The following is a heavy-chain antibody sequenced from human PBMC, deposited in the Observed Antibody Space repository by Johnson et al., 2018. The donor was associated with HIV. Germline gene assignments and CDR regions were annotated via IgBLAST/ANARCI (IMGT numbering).Heavy chain of an antibody. CDR2: INWNGANT. J-gene: IGHJ3*02. D-gene: IGHD3-22*01. V-gene: IGHV3-20*04. CDR3: ARGFSSGYNDAFDI. Sequence: EVQVLESGGSVVRPGGSLRLSCAASGFTFDDYGMSWVRQAPGKGLEWVSGINWNGANTAYADSVRGRSTISRDNAKNSLYLHMNSMRAEDTAFYYCARGFSSGYNDAFDIWGQGTMVTVSS. CDR1: GFTFDDYG.